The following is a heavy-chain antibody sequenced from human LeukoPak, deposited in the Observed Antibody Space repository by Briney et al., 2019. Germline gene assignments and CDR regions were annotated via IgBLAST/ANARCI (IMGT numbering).Heavy chain of an antibody. CDR2: INHSGST. Sequence: PSETLSLTCAVYGGSFSGYYWSWIRQPPGKGLEWIGEINHSGSTNYNSSLKSRVTISVDTSKNQFSLKLSSVTAADTAVYYCARGDRDSPTYYYYYYYMDVWGKGTTVTVSS. D-gene: IGHD2-15*01. CDR1: GGSFSGYY. CDR3: ARGDRDSPTYYYYYYYMDV. V-gene: IGHV4-34*01. J-gene: IGHJ6*03.